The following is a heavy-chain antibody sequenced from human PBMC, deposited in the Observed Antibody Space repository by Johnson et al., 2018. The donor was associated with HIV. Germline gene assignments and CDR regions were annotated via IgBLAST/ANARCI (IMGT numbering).Heavy chain of an antibody. Sequence: VQLVESGGGLVQPGRSLRLSCAASGFTFDDYAMHWVRQAPGKGLEWVSVIYSGGSTYYAASVKGRFTISRDNSRNTLYLQMNSLRAEDTAVYYCANRPSVGYRLGAFDIWGRGTMVTVS. D-gene: IGHD1-1*01. CDR2: IYSGGST. V-gene: IGHV3-23*03. J-gene: IGHJ3*02. CDR1: GFTFDDYA. CDR3: ANRPSVGYRLGAFDI.